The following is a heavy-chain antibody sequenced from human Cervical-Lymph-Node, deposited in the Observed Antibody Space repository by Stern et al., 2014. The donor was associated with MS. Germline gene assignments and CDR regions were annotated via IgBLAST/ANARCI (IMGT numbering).Heavy chain of an antibody. CDR2: IYHSGAS. CDR1: GGSVSSTNW. V-gene: IGHV4-4*02. D-gene: IGHD2/OR15-2a*01. Sequence: QLQLQESGPGLVKPSGTLSLTCAVSGGSVSSTNWWSWVRQSPGKGLEGIGNIYHSGASHYRPSLRSRVSISLDTSKNHLSLHLTSVTAADTAVYYCARERQQYCNSEGCSYWYFDLWGRGTLVTVSS. CDR3: ARERQQYCNSEGCSYWYFDL. J-gene: IGHJ2*01.